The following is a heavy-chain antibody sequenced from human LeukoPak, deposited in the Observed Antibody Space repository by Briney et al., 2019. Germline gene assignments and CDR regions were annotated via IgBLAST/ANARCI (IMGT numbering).Heavy chain of an antibody. V-gene: IGHV3-23*01. CDR3: ASSGGGFYGMDV. D-gene: IGHD3-16*01. CDR2: ISGSGGST. J-gene: IGHJ6*02. CDR1: GFTFSSYA. Sequence: PGGSLRLSCAASGFTFSSYAMSWVRQAPGKGLEWVSAISGSGGSTYYADSVKGRFTISRDNSKNTLYLQMNSLRAEDTAVYYCASSGGGFYGMDVWGQGTMVTVSS.